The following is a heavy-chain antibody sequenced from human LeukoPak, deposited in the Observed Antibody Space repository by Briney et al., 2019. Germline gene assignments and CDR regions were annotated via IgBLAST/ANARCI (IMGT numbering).Heavy chain of an antibody. CDR3: ARGDDSGYYDYFDY. D-gene: IGHD3-22*01. V-gene: IGHV3-53*01. CDR1: GFTVDSNY. CDR2: IYTGGNT. Sequence: GGSLRLSCAASGFTVDSNYLSWVRQAPGKGLEWVSTIYTGGNTYFAASVKGRFTISRDFSKNTVFLHMNSLRAEDTAMYYCARGDDSGYYDYFDYWGQGALVTVSS. J-gene: IGHJ4*02.